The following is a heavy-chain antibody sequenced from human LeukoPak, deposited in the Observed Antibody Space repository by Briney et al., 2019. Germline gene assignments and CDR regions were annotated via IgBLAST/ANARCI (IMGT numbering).Heavy chain of an antibody. CDR2: IYHSGST. J-gene: IGHJ4*02. V-gene: IGHV4-38-2*02. Sequence: PSETLSLTCTVSGGSIGSYYWGWIRQPPGKGLEWIGSIYHSGSTYYNPSLKSRVTISVDTSKNQFSLKLSSVTAADTAVYYCGAFWSGYFSFDYWGQGTLVTVSS. CDR1: GGSIGSYY. D-gene: IGHD3-3*01. CDR3: GAFWSGYFSFDY.